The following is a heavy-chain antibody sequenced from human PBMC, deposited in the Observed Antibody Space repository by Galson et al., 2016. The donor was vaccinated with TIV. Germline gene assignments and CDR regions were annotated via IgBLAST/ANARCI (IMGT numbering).Heavy chain of an antibody. CDR1: GFTFGDFY. Sequence: SLRLSCAASGFTFGDFYMSWVRQAPGKGLEWISYIGASGRISYYADSVKGRFTISRDNAKTSLYLQMNGLGVEDTAVYYCARDCSSSNCYTDPIYFDSGGQGVLVTVSS. V-gene: IGHV3-11*01. D-gene: IGHD2-2*01. CDR2: IGASGRIS. J-gene: IGHJ4*02. CDR3: ARDCSSSNCYTDPIYFDS.